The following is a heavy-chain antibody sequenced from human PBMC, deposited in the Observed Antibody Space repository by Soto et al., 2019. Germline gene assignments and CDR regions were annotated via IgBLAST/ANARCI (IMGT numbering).Heavy chain of an antibody. D-gene: IGHD6-13*01. V-gene: IGHV3-30-3*01. CDR2: ISYDGSNK. CDR3: ARDLEQLGPNYYGMDV. Sequence: GGSLRLSCAASGFTFSSYAMHWVRQAPGKGLEWVAVISYDGSNKYYADSVKGRLTISRDNSKNTLYLQMNSLRAEDTAVYYCARDLEQLGPNYYGMDVWGQGTTVTVSS. J-gene: IGHJ6*02. CDR1: GFTFSSYA.